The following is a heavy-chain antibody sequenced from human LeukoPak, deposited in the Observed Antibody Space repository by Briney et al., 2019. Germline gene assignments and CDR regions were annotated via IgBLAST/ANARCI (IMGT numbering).Heavy chain of an antibody. J-gene: IGHJ4*02. CDR2: ITSGGTT. CDR3: ASGYGSGSYAPHLDY. V-gene: IGHV3-23*01. D-gene: IGHD3-10*01. CDR1: GFTFSGYA. Sequence: GGSLRLSCAASGFTFSGYAMSWVRQAPGRGLECVSLITSGGTTNYAESVKGHFTISRDNSKNTLYLQMNSLRAGDTAVYYCASGYGSGSYAPHLDYWGQGTLVTVSS.